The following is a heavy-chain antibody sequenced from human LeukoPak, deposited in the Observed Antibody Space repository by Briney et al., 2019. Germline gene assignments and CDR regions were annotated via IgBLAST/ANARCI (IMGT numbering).Heavy chain of an antibody. J-gene: IGHJ3*02. D-gene: IGHD3-16*01. CDR3: ARDLGGYVRAFDI. CDR2: IYHSGST. V-gene: IGHV4-4*02. Sequence: KTSETLSLTCAVSGGSISSSNWWSWVRQPPGKGLEWIGEIYHSGSTNYNPSLKSRVTISVDKSKNQFSLKLSSVTAADTAVYYCARDLGGYVRAFDIWGQGTMVTVSS. CDR1: GGSISSSNW.